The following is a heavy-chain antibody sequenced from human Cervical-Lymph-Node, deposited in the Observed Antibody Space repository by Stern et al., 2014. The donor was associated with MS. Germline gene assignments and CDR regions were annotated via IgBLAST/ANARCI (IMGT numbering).Heavy chain of an antibody. J-gene: IGHJ4*02. V-gene: IGHV3-30*03. D-gene: IGHD2-8*01. CDR3: ARDYEDTSMLFDH. CDR1: GFTFSSYG. Sequence: VQLVESGGAVVQPGRSLRLSCAASGFTFSSYGMHWVRQAPGKGLEWVTVISCDGNHKYYAASVKGRFTISRDNSKNTLHLQMNSVTPDDTAIYYCARDYEDTSMLFDHWGQGTLVTVSS. CDR2: ISCDGNHK.